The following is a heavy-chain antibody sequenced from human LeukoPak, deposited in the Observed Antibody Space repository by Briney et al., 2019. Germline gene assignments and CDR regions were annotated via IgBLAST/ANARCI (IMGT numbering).Heavy chain of an antibody. Sequence: KASETPSLTCAVYGGSFSGYYWSWIRQPPGKGLEWIGEINHSGSTNYNPSLKSRVTISVDTSKNQFSLKLSSVTAADTAVYYCARAYPDSSSWYRGWFDPWGQGTLVTVSS. D-gene: IGHD6-13*01. CDR2: INHSGST. J-gene: IGHJ5*02. CDR3: ARAYPDSSSWYRGWFDP. CDR1: GGSFSGYY. V-gene: IGHV4-34*01.